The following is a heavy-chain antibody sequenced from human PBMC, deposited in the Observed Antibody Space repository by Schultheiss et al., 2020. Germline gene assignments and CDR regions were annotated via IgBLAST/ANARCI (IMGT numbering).Heavy chain of an antibody. CDR1: GGSISSGGYY. CDR2: IYYSGST. J-gene: IGHJ5*02. V-gene: IGHV4-31*03. Sequence: SETLSLTCTVSGGSISSGGYYWSWIRQHPGKGLEWIGYIYYSGSTYYNPSLKSRVTISVDTSKNQFSLKLSSVTAADTAVYYCALGDIVGATEWFDPWGQGTLVTVSS. D-gene: IGHD1-26*01. CDR3: ALGDIVGATEWFDP.